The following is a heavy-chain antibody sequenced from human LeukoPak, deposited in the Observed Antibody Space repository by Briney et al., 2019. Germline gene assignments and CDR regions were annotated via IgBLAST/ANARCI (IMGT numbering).Heavy chain of an antibody. CDR2: INPSGGST. D-gene: IGHD2-15*01. Sequence: ASVKVSCKASGYTFTSYYMHWVRQAPGQGLEWMGIINPSGGSTSYAQKFQGRVTMTRDTSTSTVYMELSSLRSEDTAVYYCARVSLGYCSGGSCYSDWFDPWGQGTLVTVSS. CDR3: ARVSLGYCSGGSCYSDWFDP. CDR1: GYTFTSYY. J-gene: IGHJ5*02. V-gene: IGHV1-46*01.